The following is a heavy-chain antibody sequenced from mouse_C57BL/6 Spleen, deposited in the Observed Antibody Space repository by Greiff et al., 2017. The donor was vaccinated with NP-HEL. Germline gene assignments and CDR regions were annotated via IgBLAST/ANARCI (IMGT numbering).Heavy chain of an antibody. Sequence: EVQLKESGAELVRPGASVKLSCTASGFNIKDDYMHWVKQRPEQGLEWIGWIDPENGDTEYASKFQGKATITADTSSNTAYLQLSSLTSEDTAVYYCTTWDFTMDYWGQGTSVTVSS. V-gene: IGHV14-4*01. J-gene: IGHJ4*01. CDR1: GFNIKDDY. D-gene: IGHD4-1*01. CDR3: TTWDFTMDY. CDR2: IDPENGDT.